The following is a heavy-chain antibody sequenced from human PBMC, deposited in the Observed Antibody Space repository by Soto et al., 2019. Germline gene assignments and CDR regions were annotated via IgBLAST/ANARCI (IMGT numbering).Heavy chain of an antibody. D-gene: IGHD3-3*01. Sequence: ASVKVSCKASGYTFTSYDINWVRQATGQGLEYLGWMNPNSGNTGYVQKFQGRVTMTRDTSISTAYMELSSLRSEDTAVYYCARDNRDDFWSGYSWYDYWGQGPLVTVSS. J-gene: IGHJ4*02. CDR3: ARDNRDDFWSGYSWYDY. CDR2: MNPNSGNT. CDR1: GYTFTSYD. V-gene: IGHV1-8*01.